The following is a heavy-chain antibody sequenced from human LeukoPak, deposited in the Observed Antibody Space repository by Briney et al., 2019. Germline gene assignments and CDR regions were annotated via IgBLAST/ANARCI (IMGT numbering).Heavy chain of an antibody. CDR2: ISGSGGST. CDR1: GFTFSNYT. CDR3: AKDLPHYDSSGYLDH. V-gene: IGHV3-23*01. D-gene: IGHD3-22*01. J-gene: IGHJ4*02. Sequence: GGSLRLSCAASGFTFSNYTMSWVRQAPGKGLEWVSAISGSGGSTYYADSVKGRFTISRDNSKNTLYLQMNSQRAEDTAVYYCAKDLPHYDSSGYLDHWGQGTLVTVSS.